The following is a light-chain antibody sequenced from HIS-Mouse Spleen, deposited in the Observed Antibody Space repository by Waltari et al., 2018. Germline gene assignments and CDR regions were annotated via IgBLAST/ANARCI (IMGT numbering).Light chain of an antibody. CDR3: SSYTSSSTLE. J-gene: IGLJ2*01. V-gene: IGLV2-14*01. CDR1: SSDVGGYNY. Sequence: QSITISCTGTSSDVGGYNYVSWYQQHPGKAPKLMIYEVSNRPSGVSNRFSGSKSGNTASLTISGLQAEDEADYYCSSYTSSSTLEIGGGTKLTVL. CDR2: EVS.